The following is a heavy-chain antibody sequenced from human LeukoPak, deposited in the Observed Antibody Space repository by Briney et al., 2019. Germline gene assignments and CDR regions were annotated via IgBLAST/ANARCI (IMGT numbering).Heavy chain of an antibody. V-gene: IGHV1-2*02. J-gene: IGHJ4*02. D-gene: IGHD4-11*01. CDR2: IDASNGDT. CDR1: GYTFRGNY. CDR3: ARDPSSVTPYFFDY. Sequence: ASVKISCKASGYTFRGNYIHWLRQAPGQGLEWMGWIDASNGDTKSAQKFQGRVTMSRDTSISTAYMDLSSLSPDDAAVYYCARDPSSVTPYFFDYWGQGTLVTVSS.